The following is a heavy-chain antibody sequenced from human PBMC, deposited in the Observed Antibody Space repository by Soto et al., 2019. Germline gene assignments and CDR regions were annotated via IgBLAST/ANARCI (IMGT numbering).Heavy chain of an antibody. Sequence: SETLSLTCTVSGGSISRGDYYWSWIRQPPGKGLEWIGYIYYSGSTYYNPSLKRRVTISVDTSKNQFSLKLSSVTAADTAVYYCARVWFGEVGYYYGMDVWGQGTTVTVSS. J-gene: IGHJ6*02. CDR2: IYYSGST. D-gene: IGHD3-10*01. CDR3: ARVWFGEVGYYYGMDV. CDR1: GGSISRGDYY. V-gene: IGHV4-30-4*01.